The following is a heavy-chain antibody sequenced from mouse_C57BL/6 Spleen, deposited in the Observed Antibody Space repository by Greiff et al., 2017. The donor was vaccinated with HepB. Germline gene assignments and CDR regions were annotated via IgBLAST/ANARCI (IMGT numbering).Heavy chain of an antibody. CDR1: GYAFSSYW. V-gene: IGHV1-80*01. Sequence: VQLQQSGAELVKPGASVKISCKASGYAFSSYWMNWVKQRPGKGLEWIGQIYPGDGDTNYNGKFKGKATLTADKSSSTAYMQLRSLTSEDSAVYFCARYGNYGYFDDWGQGTTLTVSS. J-gene: IGHJ2*01. D-gene: IGHD2-1*01. CDR2: IYPGDGDT. CDR3: ARYGNYGYFDD.